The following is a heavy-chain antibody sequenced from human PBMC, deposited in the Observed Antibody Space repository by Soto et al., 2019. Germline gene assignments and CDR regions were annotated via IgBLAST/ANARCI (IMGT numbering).Heavy chain of an antibody. CDR1: GYTFTSYG. CDR3: ARDWLGIDY. CDR2: INPYNGNT. Sequence: QVQLVQSGAEVKKPGASVKVSCKASGYTFTSYGISWVRQAPGQGLEWMGWINPYNGNTNYAQKLHGRVTMTTVTSSNTAYMKLRSLGSDDTAVYYCARDWLGIDYWGQGTLVTVSS. J-gene: IGHJ4*02. D-gene: IGHD3-10*01. V-gene: IGHV1-18*01.